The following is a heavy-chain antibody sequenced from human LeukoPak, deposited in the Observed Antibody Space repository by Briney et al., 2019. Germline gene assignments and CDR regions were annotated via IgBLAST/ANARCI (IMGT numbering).Heavy chain of an antibody. V-gene: IGHV3-53*01. CDR1: GFIVSNNY. Sequence: GGSLRLSCVASGFIVSNNYMSWVRQAPGKGLEWVSVLYNAGSTYYADSVKGRFTISRDNSKNTLYLQMNSLRAEDTAVYYCARAPRTIFLDYWGQGTLVTVSS. D-gene: IGHD3-9*01. CDR2: LYNAGST. J-gene: IGHJ4*02. CDR3: ARAPRTIFLDY.